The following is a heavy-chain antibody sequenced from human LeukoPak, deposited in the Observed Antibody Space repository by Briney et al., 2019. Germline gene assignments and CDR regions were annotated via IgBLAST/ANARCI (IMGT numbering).Heavy chain of an antibody. CDR2: IKQHGSEK. CDR1: GFTFNYSW. V-gene: IGHV3-7*01. CDR3: ARVGIDYLASYHFDQ. D-gene: IGHD2/OR15-2a*01. J-gene: IGHJ4*02. Sequence: GGSLRLSCAASGFTFNYSWMSWVRQAPGKGLQWVANIKQHGSEKSYLDSVKGRFTISRDNTKNSLFLQMNSLRAERTAVYYCARVGIDYLASYHFDQWGEGTLVTVSS.